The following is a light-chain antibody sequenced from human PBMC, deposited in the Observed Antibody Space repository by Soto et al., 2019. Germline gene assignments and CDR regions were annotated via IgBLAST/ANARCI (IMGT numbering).Light chain of an antibody. Sequence: EIMMTQSPATLSVSPGERVSLSCRASQRVSTNFAWYRQKPGQAPTLLIYGASTRATGIPARFSGSGSGTEFTPPITSLQSEDFAVYYCQQYNNWPYTFGQGTKLEIK. J-gene: IGKJ2*01. CDR2: GAS. V-gene: IGKV3-15*01. CDR3: QQYNNWPYT. CDR1: QRVSTN.